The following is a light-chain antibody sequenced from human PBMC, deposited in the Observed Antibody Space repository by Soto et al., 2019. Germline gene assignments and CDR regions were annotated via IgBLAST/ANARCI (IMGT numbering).Light chain of an antibody. CDR1: SSDVGGYNY. Sequence: QSALTQPASVSGSPGQSITISCTGTSSDVGGYNYVSWYQQRPGKAPRLMIYEVNKRPSGVPDRFSGSKSGYTASLTVSGLQTEDEAFYYCSSSAGIYHYLVFGGGTKVTVL. CDR2: EVN. V-gene: IGLV2-8*01. CDR3: SSSAGIYHYLV. J-gene: IGLJ3*02.